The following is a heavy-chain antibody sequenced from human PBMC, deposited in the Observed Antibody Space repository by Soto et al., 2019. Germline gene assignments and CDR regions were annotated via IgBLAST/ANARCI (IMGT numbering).Heavy chain of an antibody. Sequence: EVQLLESGGDLVQPGGSLRLSCAASGFTFPTYAMTWVRRAPGKGLEWVSTMTHSSDGSYYADSVMGRFTISRDNSKNTLDLQMSGLRAEDTAVYYCARGGPRDGYRDLDYWGQGTQVTVSS. J-gene: IGHJ4*02. D-gene: IGHD5-18*01. CDR3: ARGGPRDGYRDLDY. CDR2: MTHSSDGS. V-gene: IGHV3-23*01. CDR1: GFTFPTYA.